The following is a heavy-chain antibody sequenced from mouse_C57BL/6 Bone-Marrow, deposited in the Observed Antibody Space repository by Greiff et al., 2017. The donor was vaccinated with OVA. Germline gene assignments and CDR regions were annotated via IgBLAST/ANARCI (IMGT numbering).Heavy chain of an antibody. V-gene: IGHV1-64*01. CDR1: GYTFTSYW. Sequence: VQLQQSGAVLVKPGASVKLSCKTSGYTFTSYWMHWVKQRPGQGLEWIGMIHPNSGSTNYNEKFKSKATLTVDKSSSTAYMQLSSLTTEDSAVYYWDRGGFYYSNSVGWYFDVWDRGNAITVTA. D-gene: IGHD2-5*01. CDR3: DRGGFYYSNSVGWYFDV. CDR2: IHPNSGST. J-gene: IGHJ1*03.